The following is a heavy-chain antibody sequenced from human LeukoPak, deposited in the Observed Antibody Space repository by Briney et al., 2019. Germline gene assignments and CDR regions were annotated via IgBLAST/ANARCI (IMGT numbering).Heavy chain of an antibody. V-gene: IGHV4-31*03. Sequence: NPSETLSLTCTVSGGSISSGGYYWSWIRQHPGKGLEWIGYIYYSGSTYYNPSLKSRVTISVDTSKNQFSLKLSSVTAADTAVYYCARDHYSGVFDYWGQGTLVTVSS. D-gene: IGHD2-21*01. CDR3: ARDHYSGVFDY. J-gene: IGHJ4*02. CDR1: GGSISSGGYY. CDR2: IYYSGST.